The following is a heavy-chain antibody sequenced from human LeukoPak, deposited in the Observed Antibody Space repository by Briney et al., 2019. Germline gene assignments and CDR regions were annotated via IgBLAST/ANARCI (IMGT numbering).Heavy chain of an antibody. CDR3: ARAPAYYDFWSGYQSRYNWFDP. Sequence: PGGSLRLSCTASRFAFSKSWMHWVRQAPGKGLVWVSRINLDTSVTTYADSVKGRFTISRDNAKNTLYLQMSSLRGDDTAVYYCARAPAYYDFWSGYQSRYNWFDPWGQGTLVTVSS. CDR1: RFAFSKSW. V-gene: IGHV3-74*01. J-gene: IGHJ5*02. CDR2: INLDTSVT. D-gene: IGHD3-3*01.